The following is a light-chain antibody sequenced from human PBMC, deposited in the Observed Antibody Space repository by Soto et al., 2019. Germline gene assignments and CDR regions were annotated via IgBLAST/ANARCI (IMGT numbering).Light chain of an antibody. CDR3: EQRSDWPLT. V-gene: IGKV3-11*01. Sequence: EIVLTQSPATLSLSPGARATLSCRASQSVSRYLAWYQQKPGQAPRLLIYDASNRATGIPARFSGSGSGTDFTLTISSLEPEDFAVYYCEQRSDWPLTFGGGTKVESK. J-gene: IGKJ4*01. CDR1: QSVSRY. CDR2: DAS.